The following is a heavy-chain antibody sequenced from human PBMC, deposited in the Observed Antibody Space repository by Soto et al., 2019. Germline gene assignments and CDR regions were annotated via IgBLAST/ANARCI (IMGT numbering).Heavy chain of an antibody. CDR2: IYYSGST. J-gene: IGHJ4*02. D-gene: IGHD1-26*01. Sequence: QLQLQESGPGLVKPSETLSLTCTVSGGSISSSSYYWGWIRQPPGKGLEWIGSIYYSGSTYYNPSLKSRVTISVDTSKNQFSLKLSSVTAADTAVYYCARSRYGELPEFFYWGQGTLVTVSS. CDR1: GGSISSSSYY. V-gene: IGHV4-39*01. CDR3: ARSRYGELPEFFY.